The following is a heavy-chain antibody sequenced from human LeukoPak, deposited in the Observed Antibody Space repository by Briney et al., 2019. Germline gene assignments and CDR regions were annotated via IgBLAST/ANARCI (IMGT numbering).Heavy chain of an antibody. Sequence: PSETLSLTCTVSGDSISNYYWSWIRQPAGKGLEWIGRVYTSGSTNYNPSLKSRVTISVDKSKNQFSLKLSSVTAADTAVYYCARGINYDILTGYYISALDYWGQGTLVTVSS. D-gene: IGHD3-9*01. CDR2: VYTSGST. CDR1: GDSISNYY. CDR3: ARGINYDILTGYYISALDY. V-gene: IGHV4-4*07. J-gene: IGHJ4*02.